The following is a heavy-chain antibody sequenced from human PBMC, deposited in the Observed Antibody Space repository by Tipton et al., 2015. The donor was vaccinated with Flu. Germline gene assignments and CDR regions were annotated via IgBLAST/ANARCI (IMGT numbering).Heavy chain of an antibody. CDR3: ARGVIYYDSSGPITDAFDI. J-gene: IGHJ3*02. V-gene: IGHV4-61*02. CDR2: IYTSGST. Sequence: LRLSCTVSGGSISSGSYYWSWIRQPAGKGLEWIGRIYTSGSTNYNPPLKSRVTISVDTSKNQFSLKLSSVTAADTAVYYCARGVIYYDSSGPITDAFDIWGQGTMVTVSS. D-gene: IGHD3-22*01. CDR1: GGSISSGSYY.